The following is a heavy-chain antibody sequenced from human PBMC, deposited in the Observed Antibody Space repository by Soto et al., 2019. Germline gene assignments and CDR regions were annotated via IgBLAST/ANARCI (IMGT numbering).Heavy chain of an antibody. Sequence: QLQLQESGPGQVKPSETLSLTCTVSGGSISSRSYYWGWIRQPPGKGLEWIGNMYYSGSPDYNPSLKSRVTKSVDTSKNQFSLKLSSVTAADTAVYYCARGYCGDGSCKPFDYSCQGTLVTVSS. D-gene: IGHD2-15*01. CDR3: ARGYCGDGSCKPFDY. V-gene: IGHV4-39*01. J-gene: IGHJ4*02. CDR1: GGSISSRSYY. CDR2: MYYSGSP.